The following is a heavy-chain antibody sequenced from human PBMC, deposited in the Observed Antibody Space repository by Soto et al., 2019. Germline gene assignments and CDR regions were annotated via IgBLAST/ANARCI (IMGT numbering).Heavy chain of an antibody. D-gene: IGHD3-9*01. CDR3: ASKGRYVDWLIFDY. Sequence: QVQLQQWGAGLLKPSETLSLTCAVYGGSFSGYYWSWIRQPPGKGLEWIGEINHSGSTNYNPSLKSRVTISVDTSKNQFSLKLSSVTAADTAVYYCASKGRYVDWLIFDYWGQGTLVTVSS. CDR1: GGSFSGYY. J-gene: IGHJ4*02. V-gene: IGHV4-34*01. CDR2: INHSGST.